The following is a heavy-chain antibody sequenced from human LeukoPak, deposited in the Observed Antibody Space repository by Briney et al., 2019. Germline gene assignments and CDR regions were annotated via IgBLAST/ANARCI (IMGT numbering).Heavy chain of an antibody. V-gene: IGHV3-7*01. CDR2: VNQDGTEK. D-gene: IGHD2-8*01. CDR3: ARGSGNGRGHYHMDD. CDR1: GFTFSTYA. Sequence: GGSLRLSCAASGFTFSTYAVSWVRQAPGKGLEWVANVNQDGTEKYYVDSVRGRFTISRDNARKSLYLQMNSLRTEDTAVYYCARGSGNGRGHYHMDDWGKGTTVTVSS. J-gene: IGHJ6*03.